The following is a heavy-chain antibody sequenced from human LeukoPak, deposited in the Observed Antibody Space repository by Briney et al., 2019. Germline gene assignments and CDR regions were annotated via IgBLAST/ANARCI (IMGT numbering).Heavy chain of an antibody. D-gene: IGHD4-11*01. V-gene: IGHV4-61*10. CDR2: LNHSGST. J-gene: IGHJ4*02. CDR1: GGSISSGSYY. Sequence: SETLSLTCTVSGGSISSGSYYWSWIRQPAGKGREWIGELNHSGSTNYNPSLKSRVTMSVDTSKNQFSLKLSAVTAADTAVYYCATLPHIPSLRGQGGKRTLQYKFDYWGQGTLVTVSS. CDR3: ATLPHIPSLRGQGGKRTLQYKFDY.